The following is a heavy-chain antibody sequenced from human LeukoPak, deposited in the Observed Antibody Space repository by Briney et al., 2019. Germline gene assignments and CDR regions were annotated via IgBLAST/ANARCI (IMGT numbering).Heavy chain of an antibody. Sequence: SETLSLTCAVSGYSISSGYYWGGIRQPPGKGLEWIGSIYHSGSTYYNPSLKSRVTISVDTSKNQFSLKLSSVTAADTAVYYCARPPSAVHWYFDLWGRGTLVTVSS. CDR3: ARPPSAVHWYFDL. J-gene: IGHJ2*01. CDR2: IYHSGST. V-gene: IGHV4-38-2*01. D-gene: IGHD2-2*01. CDR1: GYSISSGYY.